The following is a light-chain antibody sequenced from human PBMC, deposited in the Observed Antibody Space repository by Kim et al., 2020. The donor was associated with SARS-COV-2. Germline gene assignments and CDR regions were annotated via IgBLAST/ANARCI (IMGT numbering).Light chain of an antibody. V-gene: IGLV3-21*04. CDR3: QLWDSSSNHLV. CDR1: NIGTKS. Sequence: VSVAPGQTARITCEENNIGTKSVHWYQQRPGQAPALVIYYDRDRASGIPERFSGSNSGDMATLLISRVEAGDEADYYCQLWDSSSNHLVFGGGTQLTVL. CDR2: YDR. J-gene: IGLJ3*02.